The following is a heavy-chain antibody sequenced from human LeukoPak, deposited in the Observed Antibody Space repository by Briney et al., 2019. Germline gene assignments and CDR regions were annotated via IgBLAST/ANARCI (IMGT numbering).Heavy chain of an antibody. V-gene: IGHV4-30-2*01. CDR1: GGPISSGGYY. J-gene: IGHJ4*02. CDR2: IYHSGST. Sequence: SETLSLTCTVSGGPISSGGYYWSWIRQPPGKGLEWIGYIYHSGSTYYNPSLKSRVTISVDRSKNQFSLKLSSVTAADTAVYYCARVPHIVVVPAAIVYFDYWGQGTLVTVSS. D-gene: IGHD2-2*02. CDR3: ARVPHIVVVPAAIVYFDY.